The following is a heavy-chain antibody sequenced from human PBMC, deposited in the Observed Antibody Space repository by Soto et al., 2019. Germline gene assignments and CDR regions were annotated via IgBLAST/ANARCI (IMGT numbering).Heavy chain of an antibody. CDR3: AREGSPIYYDSSGYYYGWFDP. CDR2: ISSSSSYT. V-gene: IGHV3-11*06. Sequence: QVQLVESGGGLVQPGGSLRLSCAASGFTFSDYYMSWIRQAPGKGLEWVSYISSSSSYTNYADSVKGRFTISRDNAKNSLYLQMNSLRAEDTAVYYCAREGSPIYYDSSGYYYGWFDPWGQGTLVTVSS. CDR1: GFTFSDYY. D-gene: IGHD3-22*01. J-gene: IGHJ5*02.